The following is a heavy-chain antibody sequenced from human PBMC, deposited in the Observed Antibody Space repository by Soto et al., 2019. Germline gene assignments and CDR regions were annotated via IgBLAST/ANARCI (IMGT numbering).Heavy chain of an antibody. V-gene: IGHV3-66*01. Sequence: EVQWLELGGGLVQPGGSLRLSCAASGFTVSDNYMSWVRQAPGKGLGWVSVIYSGGTSYYTDSVKGRFMVSRDKSNNTVVRQMNSLLAEDTAVYYCASIHVSFRPHNNYYHYYGMDVWGQWTTVTVSS. J-gene: IGHJ6*02. D-gene: IGHD5-18*01. CDR1: GFTVSDNY. CDR3: ASIHVSFRPHNNYYHYYGMDV. CDR2: IYSGGTS.